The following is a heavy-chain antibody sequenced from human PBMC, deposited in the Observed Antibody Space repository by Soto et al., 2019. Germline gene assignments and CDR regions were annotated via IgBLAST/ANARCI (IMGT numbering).Heavy chain of an antibody. D-gene: IGHD3-22*01. CDR1: GYTFTSYY. CDR3: ARGKYSSGSLRLPDAFDI. Sequence: ASVKVSCKATGYTFTSYYMHWVRQAPGQGLEWMGIINPSGGSTSYAQKFQGRVTMTRDTSTSTVYMELSSLRSEDTAVYYCARGKYSSGSLRLPDAFDIWGQGTMVTVSS. J-gene: IGHJ3*02. CDR2: INPSGGST. V-gene: IGHV1-46*01.